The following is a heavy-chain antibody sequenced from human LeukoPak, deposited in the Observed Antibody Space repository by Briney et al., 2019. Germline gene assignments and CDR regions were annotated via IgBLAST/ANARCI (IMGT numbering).Heavy chain of an antibody. D-gene: IGHD2-8*02. CDR3: ARALVGGYDP. V-gene: IGHV4-34*01. Sequence: PSETLSLTCAVYGGSFSGYYWSWIRQPPGKGLEWIGEINHSGSTNYNPSLKSRVTISVDTSKNQFSLKLSSVTAADTAVYYCARALVGGYDPWGQGTLVTVSS. J-gene: IGHJ5*02. CDR1: GGSFSGYY. CDR2: INHSGST.